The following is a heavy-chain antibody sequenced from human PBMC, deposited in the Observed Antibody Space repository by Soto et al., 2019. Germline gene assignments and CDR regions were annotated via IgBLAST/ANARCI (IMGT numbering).Heavy chain of an antibody. V-gene: IGHV4-30-2*01. Sequence: QLQLQESGSGLVKPSQTLSLTCAVSGGSISSGGYSWSWIRQPPGKGLEWIGYIYHSGSTYYNPSLNRRFTISVARSNPQFSLKLSSVTAADTAVSYCASAGGWGAVAVDYGGQGPLVTASS. D-gene: IGHD6-19*01. J-gene: IGHJ4*02. CDR2: IYHSGST. CDR1: GGSISSGGYS. CDR3: ASAGGWGAVAVDY.